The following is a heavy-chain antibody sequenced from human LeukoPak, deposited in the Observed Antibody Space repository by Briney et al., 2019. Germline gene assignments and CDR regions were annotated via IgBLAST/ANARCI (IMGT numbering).Heavy chain of an antibody. D-gene: IGHD3-22*01. CDR3: ARDLRYYDSSGYLP. Sequence: SVKVSCKASGGTFSSYAISWVRQAPGQGLEGMGRIIPIFGTANYAQKFQGRVTITADKSTSTAYMELSSLRSEDTAVYYCARDLRYYDSSGYLPWGQGTLVTVSS. J-gene: IGHJ5*02. CDR2: IIPIFGTA. V-gene: IGHV1-69*06. CDR1: GGTFSSYA.